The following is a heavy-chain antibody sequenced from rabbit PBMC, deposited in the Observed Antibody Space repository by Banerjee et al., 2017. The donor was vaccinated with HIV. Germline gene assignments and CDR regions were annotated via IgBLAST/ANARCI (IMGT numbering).Heavy chain of an antibody. D-gene: IGHD4-1*01. J-gene: IGHJ4*01. CDR2: IYTQNTNT. Sequence: QEQLVESGGGLVTLGGSLTLTCKASGFDFSRSYYMCWVRQAPGKGLELIGCIYTQNTNTYYASWAKGRFHISKTASTPVTLQMTSLTAADTATYFCARDLAGVIGWNFGGWGPGTLVTVS. CDR3: ARDLAGVIGWNFGG. CDR1: GFDFSRSYY. V-gene: IGHV1S45*01.